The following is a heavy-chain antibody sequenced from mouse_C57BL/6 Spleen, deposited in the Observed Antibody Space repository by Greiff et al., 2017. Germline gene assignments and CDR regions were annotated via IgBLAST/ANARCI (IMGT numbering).Heavy chain of an antibody. CDR2: IDPEDGET. D-gene: IGHD1-1*01. CDR1: GFNIKDYY. Sequence: VQLKESGAELVQPGASVKLSCTASGFNIKDYYMHWVKQRTEQGLEWIGRIDPEDGETKYAPKFQGKATITADTSSTTAYLQLSSLTSEDTAVYYCAPNPYYGSSYGGYWGQGTTLTVSS. CDR3: APNPYYGSSYGGY. J-gene: IGHJ2*01. V-gene: IGHV14-2*01.